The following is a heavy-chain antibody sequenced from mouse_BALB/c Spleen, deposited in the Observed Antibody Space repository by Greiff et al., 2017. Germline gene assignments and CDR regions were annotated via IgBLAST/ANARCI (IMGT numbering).Heavy chain of an antibody. CDR2: ISDGGSYT. CDR1: GFTFSDYF. V-gene: IGHV5-4*02. Sequence: DVKLVESGGGLVKPGGSLKLSCAASGFTFSDYFMYWVRQTPEKRLEWVATISDGGSYTYYPDSVKGRFTISRDNAKNNLYLQMSSLKSEDTAMYYCARGHYYGSSYFRYYFDYWGQGTTLTVSS. J-gene: IGHJ2*01. D-gene: IGHD1-1*01. CDR3: ARGHYYGSSYFRYYFDY.